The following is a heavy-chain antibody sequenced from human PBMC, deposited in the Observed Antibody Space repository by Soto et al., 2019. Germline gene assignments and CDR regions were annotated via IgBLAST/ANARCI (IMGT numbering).Heavy chain of an antibody. J-gene: IGHJ4*02. D-gene: IGHD6-13*01. CDR1: GGSISSDDYY. CDR3: AKDSEIPGLSAAGACLDS. Sequence: SETLSLTCTVSGGSISSDDYYWNWIRQRPGKGLEWIGNIYYRGNTNYNPSLKSRIIMSMDMSENQFSLKLTSVTAADTAIYYCAKDSEIPGLSAAGACLDSWGQGTLVTVSS. V-gene: IGHV4-31*03. CDR2: IYYRGNT.